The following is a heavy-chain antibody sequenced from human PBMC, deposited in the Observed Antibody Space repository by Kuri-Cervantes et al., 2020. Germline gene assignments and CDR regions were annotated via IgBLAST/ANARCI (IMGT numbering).Heavy chain of an antibody. CDR1: GFIFSSYA. Sequence: GGSLRLSCAVSGFIFSSYAMSWVRQAPGKGLEWVSAISGSGGSTYYADSVKGRFTISRDNSKNTLYLQMNSLRAEDTAVYYCARVQGRRKHTMGYDAFDIWGQGTMVTVSS. CDR2: ISGSGGST. V-gene: IGHV3-23*01. D-gene: IGHD1-14*01. CDR3: ARVQGRRKHTMGYDAFDI. J-gene: IGHJ3*02.